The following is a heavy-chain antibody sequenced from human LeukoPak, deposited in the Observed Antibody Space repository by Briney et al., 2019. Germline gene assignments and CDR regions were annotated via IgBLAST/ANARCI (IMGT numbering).Heavy chain of an antibody. J-gene: IGHJ4*02. CDR1: GFTFTTYW. CDR2: IKQDGSEK. Sequence: GGSLRLSCAASGFTFTTYWMSWVRQAPGKGLEWVANIKQDGSEKYYVDSVKGRFTISRDNAKNSLYLQMNGLRAEDTAVYYCARDCSGISCFSRNFDYWGQGTLVTVSS. CDR3: ARDCSGISCFSRNFDY. V-gene: IGHV3-7*01. D-gene: IGHD2-15*01.